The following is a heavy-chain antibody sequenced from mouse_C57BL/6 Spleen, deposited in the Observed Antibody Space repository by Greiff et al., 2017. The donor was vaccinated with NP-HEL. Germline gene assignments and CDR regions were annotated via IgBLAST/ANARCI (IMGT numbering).Heavy chain of an antibody. Sequence: EVKLVESGGGLVQPGGSLKLSCAASGFTFSDYGMAWVRQAPRKGPEWVAFISNLAYSIYYADTVTGRFTISRENAKNTLYLEMSSLRSEDTAMYYCARYDEGYAMDYWGQGTSVTVSS. CDR1: GFTFSDYG. CDR2: ISNLAYSI. CDR3: ARYDEGYAMDY. D-gene: IGHD2-12*01. V-gene: IGHV5-15*04. J-gene: IGHJ4*01.